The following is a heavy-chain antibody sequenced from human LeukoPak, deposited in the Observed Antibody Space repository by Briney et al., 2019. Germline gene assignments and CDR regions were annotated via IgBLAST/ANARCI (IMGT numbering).Heavy chain of an antibody. J-gene: IGHJ4*02. CDR2: INYSGGGT. V-gene: IGHV3-23*01. Sequence: GGSLTLSCAASGFTFSSYWRCLLHQAPGKGLEWVSAINYSGGGTYYADSVKGRFTISRDNSKNTLYLQMNSLRAGDTAVYYCAKGTRPRFLEWIDYWGQGTLVTVSS. D-gene: IGHD3-3*01. CDR3: AKGTRPRFLEWIDY. CDR1: GFTFSSYW.